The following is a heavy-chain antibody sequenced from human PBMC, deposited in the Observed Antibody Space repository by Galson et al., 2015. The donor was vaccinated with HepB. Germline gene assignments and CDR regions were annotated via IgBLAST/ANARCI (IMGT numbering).Heavy chain of an antibody. Sequence: SLRLSCAASGFTFDDYAMHWVRHAPGKGLEWVSGISWNSGSIGYADSVKGRFTISRDNAKNSLYLQMNSLRAEDTALYYCAKDSPLRESYSSGWPNSWGQGTLVTVSS. D-gene: IGHD6-19*01. CDR3: AKDSPLRESYSSGWPNS. CDR1: GFTFDDYA. V-gene: IGHV3-9*01. J-gene: IGHJ4*02. CDR2: ISWNSGSI.